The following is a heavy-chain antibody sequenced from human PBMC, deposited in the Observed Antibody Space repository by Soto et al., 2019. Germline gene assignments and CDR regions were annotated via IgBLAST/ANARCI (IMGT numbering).Heavy chain of an antibody. CDR3: ASTIGEWLVLGFSY. Sequence: QLQLQESGPGLVKPSETLSLTCTVSGGSISSSSYYWGWIRQPPGKGLEWIGSIYYSGSTYYNPSLKSRVTISVDTSKNQFSLKLSSVTAADTAVYYCASTIGEWLVLGFSYWGQGTLVTVSS. D-gene: IGHD6-19*01. CDR1: GGSISSSSYY. CDR2: IYYSGST. J-gene: IGHJ4*02. V-gene: IGHV4-39*01.